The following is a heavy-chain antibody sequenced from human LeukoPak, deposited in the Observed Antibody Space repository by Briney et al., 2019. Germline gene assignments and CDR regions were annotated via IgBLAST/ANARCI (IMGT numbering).Heavy chain of an antibody. V-gene: IGHV4-34*01. D-gene: IGHD2-8*02. CDR3: ARRLSWWRY. J-gene: IGHJ4*02. Sequence: SETLSLTCAVYGGSFSGYYWSWIRQPPGKGLEWIGEINHSGSTNYNPSLKIRVTISVDTSKNQFSLKLSSVTAADTAVYYCARRLSWWRYWGQGTLVTVSS. CDR2: INHSGST. CDR1: GGSFSGYY.